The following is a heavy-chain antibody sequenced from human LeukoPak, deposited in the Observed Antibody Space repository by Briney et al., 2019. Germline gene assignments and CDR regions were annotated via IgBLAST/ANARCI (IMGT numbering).Heavy chain of an antibody. CDR3: ARVKEWELLRWFDP. V-gene: IGHV4-4*07. CDR1: GGSISSYY. CDR2: IYTSGST. D-gene: IGHD1-26*01. Sequence: SETLSLTCTVSGGSISSYYWSWIRQPAGKGLEWIGRIYTSGSTNYNPSLKSRVTMSVDTSKNQFSLKLSSVTAADTAVYYCARVKEWELLRWFDPWGQGTLVTVSS. J-gene: IGHJ5*02.